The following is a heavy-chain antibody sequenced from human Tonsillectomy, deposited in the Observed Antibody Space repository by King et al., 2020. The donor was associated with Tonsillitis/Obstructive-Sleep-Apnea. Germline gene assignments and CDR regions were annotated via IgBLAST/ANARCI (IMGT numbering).Heavy chain of an antibody. CDR3: AKGFFGTVHDY. J-gene: IGHJ4*02. Sequence: VQLVESGGGLVQPGGSLRLSCVASGFTFRTYAMIWVRQPPGKGLEWVSGISGSGDTTYYADSVKGRFTTSRDNSKITLYLQINSLRAEDTAIYYCAKGFFGTVHDYWGQGTLVTVSS. V-gene: IGHV3-23*04. D-gene: IGHD2-8*02. CDR2: ISGSGDTT. CDR1: GFTFRTYA.